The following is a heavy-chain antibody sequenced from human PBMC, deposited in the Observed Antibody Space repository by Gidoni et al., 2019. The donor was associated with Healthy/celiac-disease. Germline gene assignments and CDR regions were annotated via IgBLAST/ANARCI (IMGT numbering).Heavy chain of an antibody. CDR2: IKQDGSEK. Sequence: EVQLVESGGGLVQPGGSLSLSCSASGFPFSSYWMSWVRQAPGKGLECVANIKQDGSEKYYVESVKGRFTISRDNAKNSLYLQMNSLRAEDTAVYYCARGIAAAGGYWGQGTLVTVSS. V-gene: IGHV3-7*03. CDR1: GFPFSSYW. CDR3: ARGIAAAGGY. J-gene: IGHJ4*02. D-gene: IGHD6-13*01.